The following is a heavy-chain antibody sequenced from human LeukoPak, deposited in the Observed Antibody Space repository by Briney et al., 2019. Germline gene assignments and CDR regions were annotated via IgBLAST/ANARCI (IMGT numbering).Heavy chain of an antibody. CDR2: INPNSGGT. CDR3: ARAPSIAARQFAY. CDR1: VYAFTGYF. Sequence: GASVKVSCKASVYAFTGYFLHWVRRAPGQGFEWMGWINPNSGGTYYTQRFQGRVTMTRDTSISTAYMELSRLRSDDTAVYYCARAPSIAARQFAYWGQGTLVTVSS. V-gene: IGHV1-2*02. J-gene: IGHJ4*02. D-gene: IGHD6-6*01.